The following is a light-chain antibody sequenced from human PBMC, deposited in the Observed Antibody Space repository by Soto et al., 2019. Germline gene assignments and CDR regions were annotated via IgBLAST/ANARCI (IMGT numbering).Light chain of an antibody. CDR1: QSVSSS. Sequence: EIVMTQSPATLSVSPGERATLSCRASQSVSSSLAWYQLKPGQGPRVLIYGASTRATGVSARFSGSGSGTEFTLTISSLQSEDFGVYFCQQYNDWPRTFGQGNKVEI. CDR2: GAS. CDR3: QQYNDWPRT. J-gene: IGKJ1*01. V-gene: IGKV3D-15*01.